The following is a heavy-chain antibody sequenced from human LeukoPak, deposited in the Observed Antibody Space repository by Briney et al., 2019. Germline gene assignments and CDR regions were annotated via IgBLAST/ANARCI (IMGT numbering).Heavy chain of an antibody. CDR1: GGSFSGYY. CDR3: AGADTRLGDPNLDY. J-gene: IGHJ4*02. CDR2: INHSGST. V-gene: IGHV4-34*01. Sequence: SETLSLTCAVYGGSFSGYYWSWIRQPPGKGLEWIGEINHSGSTNYNPSLKSRVTISVDTSKNQFSLKLSSVTAADTAVYYCAGADTRLGDPNLDYWGQGTLVTVSS. D-gene: IGHD3-16*01.